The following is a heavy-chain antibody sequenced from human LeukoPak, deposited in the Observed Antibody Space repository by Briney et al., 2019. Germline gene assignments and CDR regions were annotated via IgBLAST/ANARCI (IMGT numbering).Heavy chain of an antibody. V-gene: IGHV1-69*08. CDR1: GGTLRSHI. Sequence: SVKVSCKPSGGTLRSHIFSWVRQAPGQGLEWMGSITPIIDSVKYGQRLEGRVTITTDKYTGTVYMELRSLRTEDTAMYYCARVNLRGSKYNWFDPWGQGTLVTVSS. D-gene: IGHD6-13*01. CDR3: ARVNLRGSKYNWFDP. CDR2: ITPIIDSV. J-gene: IGHJ5*02.